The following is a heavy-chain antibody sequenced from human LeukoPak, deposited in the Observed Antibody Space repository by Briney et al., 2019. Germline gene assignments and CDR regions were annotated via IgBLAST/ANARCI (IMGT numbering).Heavy chain of an antibody. J-gene: IGHJ6*04. Sequence: GGSLRLACAASGFTVSSNYMSWVRQAPGKGLDWVSVIYSGGSTYYAASVKGRFTISRDNSKNTLYLQMNSLRAEDTAVYFFQADDGIRDLAEGYYYGMDVWGKGTTVTVSS. CDR3: QADDGIRDLAEGYYYGMDV. CDR1: GFTVSSNY. V-gene: IGHV3-53*01. D-gene: IGHD3-9*01. CDR2: IYSGGST.